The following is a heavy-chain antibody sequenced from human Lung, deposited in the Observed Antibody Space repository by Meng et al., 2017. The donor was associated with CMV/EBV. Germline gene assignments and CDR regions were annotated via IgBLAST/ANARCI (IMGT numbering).Heavy chain of an antibody. Sequence: GESLKISCVVSGFSFSSYSMNWVRQAPGKGLEWVSYISSGSSTIYYADSVKGRFTISRDNAKNSLYLQMNSLRAEDTAVYYCARGVGSSGYYPDYWGQGTLVTSPQ. V-gene: IGHV3-48*04. CDR1: GFSFSSYS. CDR3: ARGVGSSGYYPDY. J-gene: IGHJ4*02. CDR2: ISSGSSTI. D-gene: IGHD3-22*01.